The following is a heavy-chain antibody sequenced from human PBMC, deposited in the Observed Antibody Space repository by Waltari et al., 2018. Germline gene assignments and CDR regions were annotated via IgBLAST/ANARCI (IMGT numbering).Heavy chain of an antibody. J-gene: IGHJ4*02. CDR3: AKDPPYSGYDSY. CDR2: IYSGGST. Sequence: EVQLLESGGGLVQPGGSLRLSCAASGFTFSSYAMSWVRQAPGKGLEWVSVIYSGGSTYYADSVKGRFTISRDNSKNTLYLQMNSLRAEDTAVYYCAKDPPYSGYDSYWGQGTLVTISS. V-gene: IGHV3-23*03. CDR1: GFTFSSYA. D-gene: IGHD5-12*01.